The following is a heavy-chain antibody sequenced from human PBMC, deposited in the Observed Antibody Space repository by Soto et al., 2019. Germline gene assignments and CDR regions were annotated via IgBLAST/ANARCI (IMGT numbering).Heavy chain of an antibody. Sequence: EVQLVESGGGLVQPGGSLRLSCAASGFTVSSNYMSWVRQAPGKGLEWVSVIYSGGSTYYADSVKGRFTISRDNSKNTLYLQMNSLRAEDTAVYSCARDIVLVGYYGMDVWGQGTTVTVSS. J-gene: IGHJ6*02. CDR2: IYSGGST. CDR3: ARDIVLVGYYGMDV. V-gene: IGHV3-66*01. D-gene: IGHD2-2*01. CDR1: GFTVSSNY.